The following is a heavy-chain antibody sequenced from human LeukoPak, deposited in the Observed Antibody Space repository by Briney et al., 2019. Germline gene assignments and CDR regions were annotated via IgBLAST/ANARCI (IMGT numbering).Heavy chain of an antibody. CDR2: VYYSGST. D-gene: IGHD4-17*01. J-gene: IGHJ5*02. Sequence: KPSETLSLTCTVSGGSISSRSHYWGWIRQPPGKGLEWIGNVYYSGSTYYNPSLKSRVTTSVDTSKNQFSLKLTSVTAADTAVYYCARGGNYGDHGDNWFDPWGQGTPVTVSS. V-gene: IGHV4-39*07. CDR3: ARGGNYGDHGDNWFDP. CDR1: GGSISSRSHY.